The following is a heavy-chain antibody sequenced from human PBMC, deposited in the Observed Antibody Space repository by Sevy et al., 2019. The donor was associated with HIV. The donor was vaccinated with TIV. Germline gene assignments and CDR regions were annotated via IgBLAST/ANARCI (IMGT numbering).Heavy chain of an antibody. J-gene: IGHJ4*02. CDR3: TTDHRRDGIVVVPFEY. V-gene: IGHV3-15*01. CDR1: GFTFSNAW. Sequence: GGSLRLSCAASGFTFSNAWMSWVRQAPGKGLEWVGRIRSKAGGGTTDYATIVKGKFTISRDDSRDILYLQLNSLETEDTAVYYCTTDHRRDGIVVVPFEYWGQGTLVTVSS. CDR2: IRSKAGGGTT. D-gene: IGHD2-15*01.